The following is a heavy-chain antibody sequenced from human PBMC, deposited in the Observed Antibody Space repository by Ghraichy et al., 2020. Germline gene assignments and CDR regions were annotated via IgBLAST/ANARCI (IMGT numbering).Heavy chain of an antibody. CDR3: ARHQMATSPDAAFDI. J-gene: IGHJ3*02. CDR2: IYTSGCT. Sequence: SETLSLTCTLSGCSISSYYWSWIRQPPGKGLEWIGYIYTSGCTNYNPSLKIRVTISVDTSKNQFSLKLSSVTAADTAEYYCARHQMATSPDAAFDIWGQGTMVTVSS. D-gene: IGHD5-24*01. V-gene: IGHV4-4*09. CDR1: GCSISSYY.